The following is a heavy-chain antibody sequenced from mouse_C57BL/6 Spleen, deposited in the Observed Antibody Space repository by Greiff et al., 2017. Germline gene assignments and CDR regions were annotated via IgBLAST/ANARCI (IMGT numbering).Heavy chain of an antibody. CDR1: GYTFTSYG. Sequence: VQLQQSGAELARPGASVKLSCKASGYTFTSYGISWVKQRTGQGLEWIGKIYPRSGNTYYNEKFKGKATLTADKSSSTAYMELRSLTSEDSAVYFCARANWDESFAYWGQGTLVTVSA. V-gene: IGHV1-81*01. D-gene: IGHD4-1*01. CDR3: ARANWDESFAY. CDR2: IYPRSGNT. J-gene: IGHJ3*01.